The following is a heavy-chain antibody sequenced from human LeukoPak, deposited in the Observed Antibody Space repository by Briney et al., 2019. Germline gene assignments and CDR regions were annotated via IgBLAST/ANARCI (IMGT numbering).Heavy chain of an antibody. CDR2: TYYRSKWYN. J-gene: IGHJ6*03. Sequence: SQTLSLTCAISGDSVSSNSAAWNWIRQSPSRGLEWLGRTYYRSKWYNDYAVSVKSRVTINPDTSKNQFSLQLNSVTPEDTAVYYCARGLGLEYSSSPLYYHYYMDVWGKGTTVTVSS. CDR1: GDSVSSNSAA. V-gene: IGHV6-1*01. D-gene: IGHD6-6*01. CDR3: ARGLGLEYSSSPLYYHYYMDV.